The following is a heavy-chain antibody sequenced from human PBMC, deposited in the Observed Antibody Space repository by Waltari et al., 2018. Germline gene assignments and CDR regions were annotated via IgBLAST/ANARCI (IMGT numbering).Heavy chain of an antibody. V-gene: IGHV4-4*02. J-gene: IGHJ3*02. D-gene: IGHD6-13*01. Sequence: QVQLQESGPGLVKPSGTLSLTCAVSGGSISRSNWWSWVRQPPGKGLEWIGEIYHSGSTNYNPSLKSRVTISVDKSKNQFSLKLSSVTAADTAVYYCASSPLYSSSWYSTGFDIWGQGTMVTVSS. CDR3: ASSPLYSSSWYSTGFDI. CDR2: IYHSGST. CDR1: GGSISRSNW.